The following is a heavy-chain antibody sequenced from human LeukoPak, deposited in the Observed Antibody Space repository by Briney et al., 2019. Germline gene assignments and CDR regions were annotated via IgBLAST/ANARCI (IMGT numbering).Heavy chain of an antibody. V-gene: IGHV3-53*01. CDR3: ARDSGKRNGSGSQTD. CDR2: IYSGGST. J-gene: IGHJ4*02. CDR1: GFTVSSNY. D-gene: IGHD3-10*01. Sequence: GGSLRLSCAASGFTVSSNYMSWVRQAPGKGLEWVSVIYSGGSTYYADSVKGRFTISRDNSKNTLYLQMNSLRAEDTAVYYCARDSGKRNGSGSQTDWGQGTLVTVSS.